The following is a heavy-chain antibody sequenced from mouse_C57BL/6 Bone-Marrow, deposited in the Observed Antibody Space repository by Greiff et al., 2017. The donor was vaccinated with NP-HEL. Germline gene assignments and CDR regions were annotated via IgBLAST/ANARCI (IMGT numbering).Heavy chain of an antibody. CDR2: INPSSGYT. D-gene: IGHD1-2*01. V-gene: IGHV1-4*01. J-gene: IGHJ4*01. Sequence: QVQLQQSGAELARPGASVKMSCKASGYTFTSYTMHWVKQRPGQGLEWIGYINPSSGYTKYNQKFKDKATLTADKSSSTAYMQLSSLTSEDSADYYCARSGYYGLYAMDYWGQGTSVTVSS. CDR3: ARSGYYGLYAMDY. CDR1: GYTFTSYT.